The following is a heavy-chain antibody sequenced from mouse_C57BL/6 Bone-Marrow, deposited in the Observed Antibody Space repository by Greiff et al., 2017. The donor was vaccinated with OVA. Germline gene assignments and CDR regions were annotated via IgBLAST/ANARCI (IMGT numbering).Heavy chain of an antibody. CDR1: GYTFTSYG. J-gene: IGHJ2*01. CDR2: IYPRSGNT. CDR3: ARSGVGYWLDY. D-gene: IGHD2-3*01. Sequence: VQLQESGAELARPGASVKLSCKASGYTFTSYGISWVKQRTGQGLEWIGEIYPRSGNTYYNEKFKGKATLTADKSSSTAYMELRSLTCEDSAVYFCARSGVGYWLDYWGQGTTLTVSS. V-gene: IGHV1-81*01.